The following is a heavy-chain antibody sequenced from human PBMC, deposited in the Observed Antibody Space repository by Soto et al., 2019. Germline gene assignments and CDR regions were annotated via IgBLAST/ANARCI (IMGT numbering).Heavy chain of an antibody. CDR2: INHSGST. V-gene: IGHV4-34*01. CDR1: GGSFSGYY. D-gene: IGHD4-17*01. J-gene: IGHJ4*02. Sequence: ETLSLTCAVYGGSFSGYYWSWIRQPPGKGLEWIGEINHSGSTNYNPSLKSRVTISVDTSKNQFSLKLSSVTAADTAVYYCARVSTVTTFDYWGQGTLVTVSS. CDR3: ARVSTVTTFDY.